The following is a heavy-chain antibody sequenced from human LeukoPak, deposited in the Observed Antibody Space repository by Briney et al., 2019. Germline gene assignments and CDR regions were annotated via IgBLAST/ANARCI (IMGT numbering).Heavy chain of an antibody. J-gene: IGHJ4*02. CDR3: ARAEIGPGGVCSDFDY. Sequence: ASVKVSCKASGYTFTSYAMHWVRQAPGQRLEWMGWINAGNGNTKYSQKFQGRVTITRDTSASTAYMELSSLRSDDTAVYYCARAEIGPGGVCSDFDYWGQGTLVTVSS. D-gene: IGHD2-8*01. CDR1: GYTFTSYA. CDR2: INAGNGNT. V-gene: IGHV1-3*01.